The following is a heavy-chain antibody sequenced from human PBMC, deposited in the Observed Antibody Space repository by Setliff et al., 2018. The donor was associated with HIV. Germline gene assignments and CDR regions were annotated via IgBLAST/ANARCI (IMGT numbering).Heavy chain of an antibody. CDR3: ARDPTATEAFDI. D-gene: IGHD1-1*01. J-gene: IGHJ3*02. Sequence: GESLKISCTSSGFTISGNAMRWVRQAPGKGLEWVSGISGSGGTTFYADAVKGRFTISRDNSKNTVFLQMNSLRAEDTALYYCARDPTATEAFDIWGQGTMVTISS. V-gene: IGHV3-23*01. CDR2: ISGSGGTT. CDR1: GFTISGNA.